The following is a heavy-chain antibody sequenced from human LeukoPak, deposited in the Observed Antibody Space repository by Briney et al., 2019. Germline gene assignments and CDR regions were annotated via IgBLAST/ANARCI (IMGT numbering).Heavy chain of an antibody. Sequence: PSETLSLTCAVSGYSISSGYYWGWTRRPPGKGLEWIGSIYHSGSTYYNPSLKSRVTISVDTSKNQFSLKLSSVTAADTAVYYCARDTSGYYSPFGYWGQGTLVTVSS. CDR1: GYSISSGYY. CDR2: IYHSGST. J-gene: IGHJ4*02. CDR3: ARDTSGYYSPFGY. V-gene: IGHV4-38-2*02. D-gene: IGHD3-22*01.